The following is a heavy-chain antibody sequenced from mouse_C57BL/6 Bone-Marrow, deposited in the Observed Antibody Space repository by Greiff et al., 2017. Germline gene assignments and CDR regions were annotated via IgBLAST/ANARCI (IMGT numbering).Heavy chain of an antibody. J-gene: IGHJ4*01. CDR3: TTGDYYGSSKYYYAMDY. Sequence: EVQVVESGAELVRPGASVKLSCTASGFNIKDYYMHWVKQRPEQGLEWIGRIDPEDGDTEYAPKFQGKATMTADTSSNTAYLQLSSLTSEDTAVYYCTTGDYYGSSKYYYAMDYWGQGTSVTVSS. D-gene: IGHD1-1*01. V-gene: IGHV14-1*01. CDR2: IDPEDGDT. CDR1: GFNIKDYY.